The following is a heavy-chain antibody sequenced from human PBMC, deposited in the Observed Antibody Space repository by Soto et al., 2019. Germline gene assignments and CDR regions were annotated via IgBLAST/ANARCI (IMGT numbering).Heavy chain of an antibody. V-gene: IGHV4-39*01. CDR2: IYYSGST. CDR1: GGSISSSSYY. Sequence: QLQLQESGPGLVKPSETLSLTCTVSGGSISSSSYYWGWIRQPPGKGLEWIGSIYYSGSTYYNPSLKSRVTISVDTSKNQFSLKLSSVTAADTAVYYCARRYCSGGSCFRFGHNWFDPWGQGTLVTVSS. CDR3: ARRYCSGGSCFRFGHNWFDP. J-gene: IGHJ5*02. D-gene: IGHD2-15*01.